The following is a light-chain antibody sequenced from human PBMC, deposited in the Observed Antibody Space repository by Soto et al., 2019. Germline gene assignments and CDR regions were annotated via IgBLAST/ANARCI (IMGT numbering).Light chain of an antibody. V-gene: IGLV2-14*01. J-gene: IGLJ1*01. CDR1: RSDVGAYNY. CDR3: SSFTSRFTFV. CDR2: EVT. Sequence: QSALTHPASVSWSPGHSISISCTGTRSDVGAYNYVSWYQQHPGKAPKLMISEVTNRPSGVSDRFSGSKSGNTASLTISGLQAEDEADYYCSSFTSRFTFVFGTGTKVTAL.